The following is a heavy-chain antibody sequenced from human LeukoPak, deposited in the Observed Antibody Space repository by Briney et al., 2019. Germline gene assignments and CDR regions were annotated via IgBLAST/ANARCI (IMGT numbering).Heavy chain of an antibody. J-gene: IGHJ5*02. Sequence: PSETLSLTCAVYGGSFSGYYWSWIRQPPGKGLEWIGSIYYSGSTYYNPSLKSRVTISVDTSKNQFSLKLSSVTAADTAVYYCARHADPRRGYSYGLDPWGQGTLVTVSS. CDR3: ARHADPRRGYSYGLDP. CDR1: GGSFSGYY. CDR2: IYYSGST. V-gene: IGHV4-34*01. D-gene: IGHD5-18*01.